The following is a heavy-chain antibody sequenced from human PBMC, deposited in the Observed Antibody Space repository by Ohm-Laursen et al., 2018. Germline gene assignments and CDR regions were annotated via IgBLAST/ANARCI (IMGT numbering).Heavy chain of an antibody. CDR2: IHYTGRT. CDR3: AKDFGFKGDYYDY. Sequence: SETLSFTCTVSGGSISRLYWSWIRQPPGKQLEWIGYIHYTGRTNDNPSHDSRATLTVDTSKNQFPLKLSSVTAADTAVYYCAKDFGFKGDYYDYWGQGTLVTVSS. V-gene: IGHV4-59*12. CDR1: GGSISRLY. J-gene: IGHJ4*02. D-gene: IGHD3-10*01.